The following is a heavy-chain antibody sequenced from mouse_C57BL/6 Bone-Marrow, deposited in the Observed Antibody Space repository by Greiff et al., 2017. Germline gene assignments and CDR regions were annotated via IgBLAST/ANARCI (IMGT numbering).Heavy chain of an antibody. V-gene: IGHV5-16*01. CDR2: INYDGSST. CDR3: ARESYDYDLDY. Sequence: DVKLVESEGGLVQPGSSMKLSCTASGFTFSDYYMAWVRQVPEKGLEWVANINYDGSSTYYLDSLKSRFIISRDNAKNILYLQMSSLKSEDTATYYCARESYDYDLDYWGQGTTLTVSS. CDR1: GFTFSDYY. J-gene: IGHJ2*01. D-gene: IGHD2-4*01.